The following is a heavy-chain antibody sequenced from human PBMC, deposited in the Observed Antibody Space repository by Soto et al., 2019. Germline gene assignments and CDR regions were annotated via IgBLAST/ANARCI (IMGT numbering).Heavy chain of an antibody. D-gene: IGHD1-26*01. Sequence: PSETLSLTCTVSGGSISSYYWSWIRQPPGKGLEWIGYIYYSGSTNYNPSLKSRVTISVDKSKNQFSLKLSSVTAADTAVYYCARFNSGNYYEAFDIWGQGTMVTVSS. V-gene: IGHV4-59*12. CDR1: GGSISSYY. J-gene: IGHJ3*02. CDR2: IYYSGST. CDR3: ARFNSGNYYEAFDI.